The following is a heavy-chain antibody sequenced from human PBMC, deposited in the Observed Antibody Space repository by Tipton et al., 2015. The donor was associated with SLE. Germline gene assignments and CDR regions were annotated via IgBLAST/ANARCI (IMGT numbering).Heavy chain of an antibody. V-gene: IGHV4-34*01. D-gene: IGHD1-26*01. CDR2: INHSGST. CDR1: GGSFSGYY. Sequence: AGLVKPSETLSLTCAVYGGSFSGYYWSWIRQPPGKGLEWIGEINHSGSTNYNPSLKSRVTISVDTSKNQFSLKLTSVTAADTAVYYCTRDWWEINAFDIWGQGTMVTVSS. CDR3: TRDWWEINAFDI. J-gene: IGHJ3*02.